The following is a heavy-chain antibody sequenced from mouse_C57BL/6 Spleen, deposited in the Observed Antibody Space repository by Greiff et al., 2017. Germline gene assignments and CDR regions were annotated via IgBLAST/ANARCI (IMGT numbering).Heavy chain of an antibody. CDR2: IWSDGST. V-gene: IGHV2-6-1*01. J-gene: IGHJ3*01. CDR3: ARHGDYDEVWFAY. CDR1: GFSLTSYG. Sequence: VQLQESGPGLVAPSQSLSITCTVSGFSLTSYGVHWVRQPPGKGLEWLVVIWSDGSTTYNSALKSRLSISKDNSKSQVFLKMNSLQTDDTAMYYCARHGDYDEVWFAYWGQGTLVTVSA. D-gene: IGHD2-4*01.